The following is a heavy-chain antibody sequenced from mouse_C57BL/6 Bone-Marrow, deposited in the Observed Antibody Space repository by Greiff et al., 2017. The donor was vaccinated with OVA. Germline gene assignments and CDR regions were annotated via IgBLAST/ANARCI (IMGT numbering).Heavy chain of an antibody. Sequence: QVQLQQPGAELVKPGASVKLSCKASGYTFTSYGISWVKQRTGQGLEWIGEIYPRSGNTYYNEKFKGKATLTADKSSSTAYMELRSLTSEDSAVYFWARKGYYYGSSYRDAMDYWGQGTSVTVSS. J-gene: IGHJ4*01. CDR3: ARKGYYYGSSYRDAMDY. CDR2: IYPRSGNT. CDR1: GYTFTSYG. V-gene: IGHV1-81*01. D-gene: IGHD1-1*01.